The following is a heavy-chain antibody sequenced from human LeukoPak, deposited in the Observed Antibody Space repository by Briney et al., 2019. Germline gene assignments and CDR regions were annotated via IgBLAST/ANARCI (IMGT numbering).Heavy chain of an antibody. Sequence: SETLSLTCAVSGGSISSGGYSWSWIRQPPGKGLEWIGYIYYSGSTYYNPSLKSRVTISVDTSKNQFSLKLSSVTAADTAVYYCAREKTFLDYWGQGTLVTVSS. CDR3: AREKTFLDY. CDR2: IYYSGST. CDR1: GGSISSGGYS. D-gene: IGHD3-3*01. J-gene: IGHJ4*02. V-gene: IGHV4-31*11.